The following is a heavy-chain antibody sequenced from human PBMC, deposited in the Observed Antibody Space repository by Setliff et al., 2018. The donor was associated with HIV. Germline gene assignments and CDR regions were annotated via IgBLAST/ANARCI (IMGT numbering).Heavy chain of an antibody. CDR2: TMPISGTP. D-gene: IGHD7-27*01. CDR1: GGTFSSYA. Sequence: SVKVSCKASGGTFSSYAIYWVRQAPGQGLEWMGGTMPISGTPNYAQKFQGRVTITADESTNTAYMELSSLRSEDTAVYYCARDLPTPDWGFDYWGQGTLVTVSS. V-gene: IGHV1-69*13. CDR3: ARDLPTPDWGFDY. J-gene: IGHJ4*02.